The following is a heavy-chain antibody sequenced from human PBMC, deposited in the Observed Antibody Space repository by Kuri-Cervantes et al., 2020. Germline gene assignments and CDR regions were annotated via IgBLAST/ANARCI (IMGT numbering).Heavy chain of an antibody. D-gene: IGHD3-10*01. V-gene: IGHV4-59*01. CDR3: ARGPHYYGSGNFYFYYYMDV. CDR1: GGSFSGYY. Sequence: GSLRLPCAVYGGSFSGYYWSWIRQPPGKGLEWIGYIYYSGSTNYNPSLKSRVTISVDTSKNQFSLRLSSVTAADTAVYYCARGPHYYGSGNFYFYYYMDVWGKGTTVTVSS. CDR2: IYYSGST. J-gene: IGHJ6*03.